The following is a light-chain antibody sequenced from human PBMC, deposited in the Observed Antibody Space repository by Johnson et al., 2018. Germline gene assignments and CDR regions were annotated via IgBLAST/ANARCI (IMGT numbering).Light chain of an antibody. CDR2: ENN. CDR1: SSNIGNNY. CDR3: GTWDSRLSAGNV. Sequence: QSVLTQPPSVSAAPGQKVTISCSGSSSNIGNNYVSWYQQLPGTAPKLLIYENNKRPSGIPDRFSGSKSGTSATLGITGLQTGDEADYYCGTWDSRLSAGNVFGTGTQVT. V-gene: IGLV1-51*02. J-gene: IGLJ1*01.